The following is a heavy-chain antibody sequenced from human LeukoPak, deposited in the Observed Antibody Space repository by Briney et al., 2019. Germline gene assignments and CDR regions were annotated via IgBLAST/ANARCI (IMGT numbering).Heavy chain of an antibody. CDR2: ISSSSSFI. J-gene: IGHJ1*01. V-gene: IGHV3-21*01. Sequence: GGSLRLSCAAAGFPFSTLTINWVRQAPGKGLEWVSSISSSSSFIFYADSVKGRFTISRDNAKSLLYLQMNSLRAEDTAVYCCAGRSDYGEEYLQHWGQGTLVIVSS. D-gene: IGHD4-17*01. CDR1: GFPFSTLT. CDR3: AGRSDYGEEYLQH.